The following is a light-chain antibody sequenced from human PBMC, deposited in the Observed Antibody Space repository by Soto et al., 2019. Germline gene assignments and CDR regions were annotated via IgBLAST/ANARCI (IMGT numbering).Light chain of an antibody. V-gene: IGKV3-11*01. J-gene: IGKJ5*01. CDR3: HHRSNWPFT. CDR1: QSVSSY. CDR2: DAS. Sequence: EIVLTQSPATLSLSPGERATLSCRASQSVSSYLAWYQHKPGQAPRLLIYDASIRATGMPARFSGSGSGTDFSLTISSLEPEDFAVYYCHHRSNWPFTVGQGTRLEIK.